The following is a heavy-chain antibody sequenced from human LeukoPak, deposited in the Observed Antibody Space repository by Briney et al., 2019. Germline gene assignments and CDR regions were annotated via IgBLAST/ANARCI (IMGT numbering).Heavy chain of an antibody. CDR1: GFSLTTHGLC. D-gene: IGHD2/OR15-2a*01. CDR2: IDWDDDK. Sequence: SGPALVKPTQTLTLTCTFSGFSLTTHGLCVSWVRQPPGRALEWLARIDWDDDKYYSSSLKTRLTISKDISKNEVVLTMTNMDPVDTATYYCARMRVSMLERDAFDIWGQGTMVTVSS. J-gene: IGHJ3*02. V-gene: IGHV2-70*11. CDR3: ARMRVSMLERDAFDI.